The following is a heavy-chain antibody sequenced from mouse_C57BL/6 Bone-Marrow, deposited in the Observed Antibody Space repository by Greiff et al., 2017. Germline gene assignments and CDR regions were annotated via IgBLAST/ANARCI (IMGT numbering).Heavy chain of an antibody. CDR1: GFSLTSYG. V-gene: IGHV2-2*01. CDR3: ARNFPPHYYGSSYCWYFDV. D-gene: IGHD1-1*01. CDR2: IWSGGST. J-gene: IGHJ1*03. Sequence: QVQLKQSGPGLVQPSQSLSITCTVSGFSLTSYGVHWVRQSPGKGLEWLGVIWSGGSTDYNAAFISRLSISKDNSKSQVFFKMNSLQADDTAIYYCARNFPPHYYGSSYCWYFDVWGTGTTVTVSS.